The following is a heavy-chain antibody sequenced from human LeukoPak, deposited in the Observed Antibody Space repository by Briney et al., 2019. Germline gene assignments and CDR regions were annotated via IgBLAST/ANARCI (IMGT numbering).Heavy chain of an antibody. CDR2: ISAYNGNT. CDR3: ARDRYCSGGSCYVFDY. CDR1: GYTFTSYG. J-gene: IGHJ4*02. D-gene: IGHD2-15*01. V-gene: IGHV1-18*01. Sequence: GASVKVSCKASGYTFTSYGISWVRQAPGQGLEWMGWISAYNGNTNYAQKLQGRVTMTTDTSTSTAYMELRSLRSDDTAVYYCARDRYCSGGSCYVFDYWGQGTLVTVSS.